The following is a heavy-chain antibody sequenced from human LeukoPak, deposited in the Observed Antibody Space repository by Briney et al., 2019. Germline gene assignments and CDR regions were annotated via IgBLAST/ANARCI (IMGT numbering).Heavy chain of an antibody. CDR3: ARGVLGPYYFDL. V-gene: IGHV4-34*01. J-gene: IGHJ2*01. Sequence: SETLSLTCAVYGGSFRGYYWSWIRQPPGKGLEWIGEIHYTGATNYKPSLKRRVTISGDPSKNQFSLRVSSVTAADTAVYYCARGVLGPYYFDLWGRGTLATVSS. CDR2: IHYTGAT. CDR1: GGSFRGYY. D-gene: IGHD7-27*01.